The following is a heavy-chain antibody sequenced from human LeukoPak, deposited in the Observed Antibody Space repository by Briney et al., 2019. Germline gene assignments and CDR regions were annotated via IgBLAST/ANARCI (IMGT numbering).Heavy chain of an antibody. CDR1: GGSISSGDYY. D-gene: IGHD3-22*01. CDR3: ATHSSSYSYFDY. J-gene: IGHJ4*02. Sequence: SQTLSLTCIVSGGSISSGDYYWSWIRQPPGKGLEWIGYIYYRGSTYYNPSLKSRITMSVDTSKNQFSLKLSSVTAADTAVYYCATHSSSYSYFDYWGQGTLVTVSS. V-gene: IGHV4-30-4*01. CDR2: IYYRGST.